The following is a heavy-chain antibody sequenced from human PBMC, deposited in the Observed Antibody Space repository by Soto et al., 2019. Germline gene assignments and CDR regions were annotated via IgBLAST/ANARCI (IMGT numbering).Heavy chain of an antibody. D-gene: IGHD3-10*01. CDR2: FYYTGIT. V-gene: IGHV4-59*08. Sequence: SETLSLTCTVSGGSISNYYWSWIRQPPGKGLEWIGYFYYTGITNYNPSLKSRISMSVDTSKNQFSLKLSSVTAADTAVYYCARGVRGVEAHFDYWGQGTLVTVSS. J-gene: IGHJ4*02. CDR3: ARGVRGVEAHFDY. CDR1: GGSISNYY.